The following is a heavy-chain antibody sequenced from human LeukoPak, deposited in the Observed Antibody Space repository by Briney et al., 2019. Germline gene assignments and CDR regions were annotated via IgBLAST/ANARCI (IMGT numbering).Heavy chain of an antibody. J-gene: IGHJ6*04. CDR3: AKNLYGSSWIDPGSGMDV. CDR1: GFTFSSYA. V-gene: IGHV3-23*01. Sequence: GGSLRLSCAASGFTFSSYAMGWVRQAPGKGLEWVSAISGSGGSTYYADSVKGRFTISRDNSKNTLYLQMNSLRAEDTAVYYCAKNLYGSSWIDPGSGMDVWGKGTTVTVSS. D-gene: IGHD6-13*01. CDR2: ISGSGGST.